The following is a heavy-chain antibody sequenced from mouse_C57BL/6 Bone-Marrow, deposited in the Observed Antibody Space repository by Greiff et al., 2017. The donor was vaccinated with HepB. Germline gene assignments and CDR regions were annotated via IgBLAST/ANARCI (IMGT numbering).Heavy chain of an antibody. V-gene: IGHV1-22*01. J-gene: IGHJ4*01. CDR1: GYTFTDYN. D-gene: IGHD1-1*01. CDR2: INPNNGGT. Sequence: EVQLQQSGPELVKPGASVKMSCKASGYTFTDYNMHWVKQSHGKSLEWIGYINPNNGGTSYNQKFKGKATLTVNKSSSTAYMELRSLTSEDSAVYYCARGNYYGSRGAMDYWGQGTSVTVSS. CDR3: ARGNYYGSRGAMDY.